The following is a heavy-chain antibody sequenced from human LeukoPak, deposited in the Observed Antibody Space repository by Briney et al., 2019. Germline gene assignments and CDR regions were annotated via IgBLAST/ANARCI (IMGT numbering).Heavy chain of an antibody. D-gene: IGHD2-2*01. CDR1: GGSISSGSYY. Sequence: PSQSLSLTCTVSGGSISSGSYYWSWIRQPAGKGLEWIGRIYTSGSTNYNPSLKSRVTISVDTSKNQFSLKLSSVTAADTAVYYCARASPDVVVPAGRYYYYYMDVWGKGTTVTVSS. CDR3: ARASPDVVVPAGRYYYYYMDV. J-gene: IGHJ6*03. CDR2: IYTSGST. V-gene: IGHV4-61*02.